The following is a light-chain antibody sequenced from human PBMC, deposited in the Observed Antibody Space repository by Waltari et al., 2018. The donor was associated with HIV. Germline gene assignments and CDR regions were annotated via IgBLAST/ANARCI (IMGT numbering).Light chain of an antibody. Sequence: QSVLTQPPSASGTPGQRVTMSCSGSSSNIGSNYVYWYRQLPGTAPKLLIYRNNQRPSGVPDRFSGSKSGTSASLAISGLQSEDEADYYCTAWDASLSVWVFGGGTKLTVL. CDR1: SSNIGSNY. CDR3: TAWDASLSVWV. CDR2: RNN. V-gene: IGLV1-47*01. J-gene: IGLJ3*02.